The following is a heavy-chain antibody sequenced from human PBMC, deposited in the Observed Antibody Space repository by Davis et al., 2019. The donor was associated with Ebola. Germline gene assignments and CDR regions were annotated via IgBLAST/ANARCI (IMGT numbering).Heavy chain of an antibody. CDR3: VRIRGYDYDWGEARYYFDS. CDR1: GASLASGPYS. CDR2: IFSSGNT. V-gene: IGHV4-30-4*07. D-gene: IGHD3-22*01. Sequence: MPSETLSLTCGVSGASLASGPYSWSWIRHPPGKRLEWIGYIFSSGNTYYNPSLESRVAISINTSNNQFSLDLMSVTAADTAVYYCVRIRGYDYDWGEARYYFDSWGQGILVTVSS. J-gene: IGHJ4*02.